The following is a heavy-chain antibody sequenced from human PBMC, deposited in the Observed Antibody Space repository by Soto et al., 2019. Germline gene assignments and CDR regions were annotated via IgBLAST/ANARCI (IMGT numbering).Heavy chain of an antibody. D-gene: IGHD3-22*01. V-gene: IGHV3-23*01. CDR1: GFTFSSYA. Sequence: GGSLRLSCAASGFTFSSYAMSWVRQAPGKGLEWVSAISGSGGSTYYADSVKGRFTISRDNSKNTLYLQMNSLRAEDTAVYYCAKDNYYDSSGPSFDYWGQGTLVTVSS. J-gene: IGHJ4*02. CDR3: AKDNYYDSSGPSFDY. CDR2: ISGSGGST.